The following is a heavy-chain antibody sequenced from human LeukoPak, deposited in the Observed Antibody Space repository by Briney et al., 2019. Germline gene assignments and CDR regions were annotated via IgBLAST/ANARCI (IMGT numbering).Heavy chain of an antibody. J-gene: IGHJ5*02. V-gene: IGHV4-31*03. Sequence: SQTLPLTCTVSGGSISSGGYYWSWIRQHPGKGLEWIGYIYYSGSTYYNPSLKSRVTISVDTSKNQFSLKLSSVTAADTAVYYCARGPYDILTGSNWFDPWGQGTLVTVSS. CDR2: IYYSGST. CDR1: GGSISSGGYY. CDR3: ARGPYDILTGSNWFDP. D-gene: IGHD3-9*01.